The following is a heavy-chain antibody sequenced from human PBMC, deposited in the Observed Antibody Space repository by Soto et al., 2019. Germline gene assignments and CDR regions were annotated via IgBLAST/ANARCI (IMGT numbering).Heavy chain of an antibody. CDR1: RVSLTTDGFY. CDR3: ATPTPYCGGDCYSLYFQH. J-gene: IGHJ1*01. D-gene: IGHD2-21*02. V-gene: IGHV4-31*03. Sequence: NPSQTLSLTCTPSRVSLTTDGFYRSWVRQYPRKGLEWIAYISYRGNTYYNPSLKRRVSMPVHKSPNQYSLNLKSVTDAETAVYYCATPTPYCGGDCYSLYFQHWGQRAMVTVSS. CDR2: ISYRGNT.